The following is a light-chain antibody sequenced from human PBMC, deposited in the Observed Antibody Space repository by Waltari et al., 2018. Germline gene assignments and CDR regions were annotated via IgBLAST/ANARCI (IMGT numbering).Light chain of an antibody. J-gene: IGLJ2*01. V-gene: IGLV1-44*01. CDR1: SSNIRSNT. CDR3: ATWDVSLNGLV. Sequence: QSVLTQPTSVSGAPGQRVTISCSGGSSNIRSNTVNWYQQLPGTAPKLLLYSINQRPSGVPDRFSGSKSGTSASLAISGLQSEDESDYYCATWDVSLNGLVFGGGTKLTVL. CDR2: SIN.